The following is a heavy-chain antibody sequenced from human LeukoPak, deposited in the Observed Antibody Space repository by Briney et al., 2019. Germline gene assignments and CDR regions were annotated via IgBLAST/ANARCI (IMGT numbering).Heavy chain of an antibody. D-gene: IGHD2-21*01. J-gene: IGHJ6*03. CDR3: AKHLGSHSVLFYYMDV. V-gene: IGHV3-23*01. CDR2: FSGSGTST. Sequence: GPSLRNPGVGCKLRESRLGIRCTRQGALSGLNWISAFSGSGTSTYYADSVKGRVTTSRDDSKDTLYLQMDNLRADDTAVYYCAKHLGSHSVLFYYMDVWGTGASVIVSS. CDR1: KLRESRLG.